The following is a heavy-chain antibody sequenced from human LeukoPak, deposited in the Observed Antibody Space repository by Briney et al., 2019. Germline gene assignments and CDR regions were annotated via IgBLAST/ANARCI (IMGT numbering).Heavy chain of an antibody. CDR1: GYTFTSYA. CDR3: ARDKELSLIAAAGNLDYYYYYGMDV. Sequence: ASVKVSCKASGYTFTSYAMNWVRQAPGQGLEWMGWINTNTGNPTYAQGFTGRFVFSLDTSVSTAYLQISSLKAEDTAVYYCARDKELSLIAAAGNLDYYYYYGMDVWGQGTTVTVSS. D-gene: IGHD6-13*01. CDR2: INTNTGNP. J-gene: IGHJ6*02. V-gene: IGHV7-4-1*02.